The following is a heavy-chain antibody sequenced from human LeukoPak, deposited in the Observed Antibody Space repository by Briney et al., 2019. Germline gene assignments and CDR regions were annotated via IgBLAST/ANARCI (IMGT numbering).Heavy chain of an antibody. CDR1: GYSFTSYW. D-gene: IGHD3-3*01. CDR2: IYPGDSDT. V-gene: IGHV5-51*01. J-gene: IGHJ3*02. CDR3: ARTRKWGDFWSGYGLFAFDI. Sequence: RGESLKISCKGSGYSFTSYWIGWVRQMPGKGLEWMGIIYPGDSDTRYSPSFQGQVTISADKSISTAYLQWSSLKASDTAMYYCARTRKWGDFWSGYGLFAFDIWGQGTMVTVSS.